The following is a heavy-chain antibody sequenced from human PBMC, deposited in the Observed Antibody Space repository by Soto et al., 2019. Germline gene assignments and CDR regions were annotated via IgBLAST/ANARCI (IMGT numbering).Heavy chain of an antibody. CDR1: GGSISSSSYY. D-gene: IGHD3-3*01. J-gene: IGHJ6*02. CDR3: ARHTPSDYDFWSGYPYYYYGMDV. V-gene: IGHV4-39*01. CDR2: IYCSGST. Sequence: SETLSLTCTVSGGSISSSSYYWGWIRQPPGKGLEWIGSIYCSGSTYYNPSLKSRVTISVDTSKNQFSLKLSSVTAADTAVYYCARHTPSDYDFWSGYPYYYYGMDVCGHGITVTVS.